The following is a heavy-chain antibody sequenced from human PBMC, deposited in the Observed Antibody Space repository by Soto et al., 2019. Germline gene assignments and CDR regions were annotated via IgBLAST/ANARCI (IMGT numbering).Heavy chain of an antibody. CDR3: ARPREYQLPSGDYYYGMDV. D-gene: IGHD2-2*01. Sequence: ASVKVSCKASGGTFSSYAISWVRQAPGQGLEWMGGIIPIFGTANYAQKFQGRVTITADESTSTAYMELSSLRSEDTAVYYCARPREYQLPSGDYYYGMDVWGQGTTVTVS. J-gene: IGHJ6*02. V-gene: IGHV1-69*13. CDR1: GGTFSSYA. CDR2: IIPIFGTA.